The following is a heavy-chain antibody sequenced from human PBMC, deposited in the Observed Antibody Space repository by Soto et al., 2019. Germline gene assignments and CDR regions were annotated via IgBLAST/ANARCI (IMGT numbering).Heavy chain of an antibody. V-gene: IGHV4-30-4*01. J-gene: IGHJ4*02. CDR2: IYYSGST. Sequence: SETLSLTCTVSGGSISSGDYYWSWIRQPPGKGLEWIGYIYYSGSTYYNPSLKSRVTISVDTSKNTLYLQMNSLRAEDTAVYYCAKSPSGGKTLWGQGTLVTVSS. D-gene: IGHD3-10*01. CDR1: GGSISSGDYY. CDR3: AKSPSGGKTL.